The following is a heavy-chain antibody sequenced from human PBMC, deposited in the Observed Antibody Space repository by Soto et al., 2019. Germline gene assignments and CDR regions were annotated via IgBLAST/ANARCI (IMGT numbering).Heavy chain of an antibody. CDR1: GYTFTNYG. D-gene: IGHD2-2*01. Sequence: QVQLVQSGGEVKKPGASVTVSCKTSGYTFTNYGISWVRQAPGQGLEFMGWITTYNGNTTYAQKFQDRVTMTRDTSPSTAYMELRSLRSDDTAMYYCATFLQLRPLNYWGKGTLVTVSS. J-gene: IGHJ4*02. CDR2: ITTYNGNT. CDR3: ATFLQLRPLNY. V-gene: IGHV1-18*01.